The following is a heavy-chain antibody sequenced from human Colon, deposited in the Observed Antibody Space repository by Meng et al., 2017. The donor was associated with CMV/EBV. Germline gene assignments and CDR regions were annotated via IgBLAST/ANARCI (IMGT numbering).Heavy chain of an antibody. V-gene: IGHV3-15*07. D-gene: IGHD3-10*01. CDR3: ATGGAQYYNY. J-gene: IGHJ4*02. Sequence: SCAASGFTVSAVWMNWVRQVPGKGLEWVGRIKSKSAGGTTDYAAPVKGRFTISRDDSKNMFYLQMNSLRIEDTAMYYCATGGAQYYNYWGQGALVTVSS. CDR1: GFTVSAVW. CDR2: IKSKSAGGTT.